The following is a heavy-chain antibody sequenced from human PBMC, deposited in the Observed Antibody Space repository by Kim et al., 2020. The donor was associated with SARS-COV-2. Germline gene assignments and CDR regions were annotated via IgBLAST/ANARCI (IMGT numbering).Heavy chain of an antibody. CDR2: VNAANDKT. CDR1: GYTFKSYP. D-gene: IGHD4-4*01. CDR3: ARDMNPTVYDY. J-gene: IGHJ4*02. Sequence: ASVKVSCKASGYTFKSYPIHWLRQAPGQRLEWMGWVNAANDKTKYSQKFQGRVTITRDTSANTAYMELSSLTSEDTAVYYCARDMNPTVYDYLGQGNLVT. V-gene: IGHV1-3*01.